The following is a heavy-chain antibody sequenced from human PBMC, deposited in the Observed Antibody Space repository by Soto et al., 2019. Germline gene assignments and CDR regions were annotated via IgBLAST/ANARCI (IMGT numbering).Heavy chain of an antibody. D-gene: IGHD3-10*01. V-gene: IGHV3-48*02. J-gene: IGHJ5*02. Sequence: GGSLRLSCAASGFTFSSYSMNWVRQAPGKGLEWVSYISSSSSTIYYADSVKGRFTISRDNAKNSLYLQMNSLRDEDTAVYYCARDGVVRGVIITNWFDPWGQGTLVTVSS. CDR2: ISSSSSTI. CDR3: ARDGVVRGVIITNWFDP. CDR1: GFTFSSYS.